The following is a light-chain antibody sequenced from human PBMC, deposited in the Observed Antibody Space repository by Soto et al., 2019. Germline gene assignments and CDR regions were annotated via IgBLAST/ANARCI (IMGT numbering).Light chain of an antibody. Sequence: QSALTQPASVSGSPGQSITISCTGTSSDVGGYNYVSWYQHHPGRAPKFLIYDVSNRPSGVSHRFSGSKSGNTASLTISGLQAEDEADYDCSSYTGSTTPYVFGTGTKVTVL. CDR1: SSDVGGYNY. CDR3: SSYTGSTTPYV. J-gene: IGLJ1*01. CDR2: DVS. V-gene: IGLV2-14*01.